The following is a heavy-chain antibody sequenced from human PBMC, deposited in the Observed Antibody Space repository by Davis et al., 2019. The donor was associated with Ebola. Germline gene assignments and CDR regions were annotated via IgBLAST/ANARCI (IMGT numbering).Heavy chain of an antibody. CDR2: LSPLFGSG. Sequence: SVKVSCKASGVILSNYIIIWVRQAPGQGLEWMGGLSPLFGSGTYPQRFQGRVTLTADPYTSTAYLELSDLRSEDTAVYFCARGQDGSIFGASDYHYMEVWGKGTTVTVSS. D-gene: IGHD3-3*01. J-gene: IGHJ6*03. CDR3: ARGQDGSIFGASDYHYMEV. V-gene: IGHV1-69*13. CDR1: GVILSNYI.